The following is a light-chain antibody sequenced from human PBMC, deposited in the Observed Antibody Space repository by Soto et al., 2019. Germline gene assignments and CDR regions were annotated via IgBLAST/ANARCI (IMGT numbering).Light chain of an antibody. CDR1: SSDVGNNDL. CDR2: EVS. V-gene: IGLV2-23*02. Sequence: QSALTQPASVSGSPGQSITISCTGTSSDVGNNDLVSWYQHHPGKAPKLMIYEVSKWPSGVSNRFSGSKSGNTASLTISGLQAEDEADYYCCSYAGGSXFYVFGTGTKVTVL. CDR3: CSYAGGSXFYV. J-gene: IGLJ1*01.